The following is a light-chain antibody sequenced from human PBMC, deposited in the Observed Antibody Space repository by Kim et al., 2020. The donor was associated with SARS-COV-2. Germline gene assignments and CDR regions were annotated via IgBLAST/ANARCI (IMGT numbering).Light chain of an antibody. Sequence: PPRERATLPGRASQSVSSSSLSWYHQKPGQPPRLLIYGASTRATGIPARFSGSGSGTDFTLTISSLQPEDFAVYYCQQDYNLPWTFGQGTKVDIK. CDR3: QQDYNLPWT. CDR1: QSVSSSS. CDR2: GAS. J-gene: IGKJ1*01. V-gene: IGKV3D-7*01.